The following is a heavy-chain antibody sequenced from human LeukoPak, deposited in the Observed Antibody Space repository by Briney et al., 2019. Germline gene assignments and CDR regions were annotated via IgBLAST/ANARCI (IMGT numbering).Heavy chain of an antibody. J-gene: IGHJ4*02. V-gene: IGHV3-23*01. Sequence: GGSLRLSCAASGFTFSSYAMSWVRQAPGKGLEWVSAISGSGGSIHYADSVKGRFTISRDNSKNTLYLQMNSLRAEDTAVYYCANDWPGNYYGSGRTADYWGQGTLVTVSS. CDR3: ANDWPGNYYGSGRTADY. CDR2: ISGSGGSI. D-gene: IGHD3-10*01. CDR1: GFTFSSYA.